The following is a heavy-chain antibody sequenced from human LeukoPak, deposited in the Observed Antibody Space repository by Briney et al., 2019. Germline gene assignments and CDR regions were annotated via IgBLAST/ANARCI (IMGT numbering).Heavy chain of an antibody. CDR1: GYTFTSYG. Sequence: ASVKVSCKASGYTFTSYGIGWVRQAPGQGLEWMGWISAYNGNTNYAQKLQGRVTMTTDTSTSTAYMELRSLRSDDTAVYYCARGPRYYGSGSYYARRWGQGTLVTVSS. J-gene: IGHJ4*02. D-gene: IGHD3-10*01. CDR2: ISAYNGNT. CDR3: ARGPRYYGSGSYYARR. V-gene: IGHV1-18*01.